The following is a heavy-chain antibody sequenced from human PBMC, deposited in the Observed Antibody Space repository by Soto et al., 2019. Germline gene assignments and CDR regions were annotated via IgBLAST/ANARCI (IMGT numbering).Heavy chain of an antibody. CDR1: GGSISSYY. CDR2: IYYSGST. Sequence: SETLSLTCTVSGGSISSYYWSWIRQPPGKGLEWIGYIYYSGSTNYNPSLKRRVTISVDTSKNQFCLKLSSVTAADTAVYYCACHIYDFWSGYSPYYMGVWGKGTTGTVS. J-gene: IGHJ6*03. CDR3: ACHIYDFWSGYSPYYMGV. V-gene: IGHV4-59*08. D-gene: IGHD3-3*01.